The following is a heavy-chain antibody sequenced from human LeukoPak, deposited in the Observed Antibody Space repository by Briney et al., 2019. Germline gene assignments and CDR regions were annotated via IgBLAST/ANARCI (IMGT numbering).Heavy chain of an antibody. CDR3: ARAPLVLQYRWWFDP. CDR1: GGSISSSSYY. Sequence: SETLSLTCTVSGGSISSSSYYWAWIRQPPGKGLEWIGSIYYSGSTYYNPSLKSRVTISIDTSKNQFSLKLSSVTAADTAVYHCARAPLVLQYRWWFDPWGQGTLVIVSS. J-gene: IGHJ5*02. CDR2: IYYSGST. D-gene: IGHD5-24*01. V-gene: IGHV4-39*01.